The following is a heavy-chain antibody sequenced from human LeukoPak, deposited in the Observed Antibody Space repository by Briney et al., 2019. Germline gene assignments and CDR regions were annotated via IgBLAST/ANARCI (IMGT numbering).Heavy chain of an antibody. CDR2: ISGPTSYI. V-gene: IGHV3-21*01. CDR1: GFTFSPYS. CDR3: ARVLPSSYGMDV. D-gene: IGHD2-21*02. Sequence: GGSLRLSCAASGFTFSPYSMIWVRQAPGKGLEWVSSISGPTSYIYYADSVRGRLTISRDNAKNSLYLQMNSLRAEDTAVYLCARVLPSSYGMDVWGQGTTVTVSS. J-gene: IGHJ6*02.